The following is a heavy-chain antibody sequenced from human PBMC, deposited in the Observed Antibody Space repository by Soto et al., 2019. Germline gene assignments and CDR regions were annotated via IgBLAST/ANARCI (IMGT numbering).Heavy chain of an antibody. CDR3: ASGGSTGTRLGY. CDR2: IYYSGST. CDR1: GGSISSGGYY. Sequence: PSETLSLTCTVSGGSISSGGYYWSWIRQHPGKGLEWIGYIYYSGSTYYNPSLKSRVTISVDTSKNQFSLKLSSVTAADTPVYYCASGGSTGTRLGYWGQGTLVTVSS. V-gene: IGHV4-31*03. J-gene: IGHJ4*02. D-gene: IGHD1-7*01.